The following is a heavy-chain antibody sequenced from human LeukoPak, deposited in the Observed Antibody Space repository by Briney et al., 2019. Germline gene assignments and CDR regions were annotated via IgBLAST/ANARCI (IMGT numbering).Heavy chain of an antibody. CDR2: SGST. CDR3: AKWEEALRAFDV. D-gene: IGHD3-3*02. CDR1: GYSISSGYY. V-gene: IGHV4-38-2*02. J-gene: IGHJ3*01. Sequence: SETLSLTCTVSGYSISSGYYWGWIRQPPGKGLEWIGSGSTYYNPSLKSRVTISVDTSKNQFSLKLSFVTAADTAIYYCAKWEEALRAFDVWGQGTMVTVSS.